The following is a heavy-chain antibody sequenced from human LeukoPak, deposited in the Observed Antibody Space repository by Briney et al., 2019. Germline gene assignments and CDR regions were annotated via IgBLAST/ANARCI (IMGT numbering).Heavy chain of an antibody. V-gene: IGHV3-11*01. CDR1: GFTFSDYY. J-gene: IGHJ3*02. D-gene: IGHD3-9*01. CDR2: ISSSGSTI. Sequence: KPGGSLRLSCAASGFTFSDYYMSWIRQAPGKGLEWVSYISSSGSTIYYADSVKGRFTISRDNAKNSLYLQMNSLRAEDTAVYYCAKDILTGYYRLLVFDAFDIWGRGTMVTVSS. CDR3: AKDILTGYYRLLVFDAFDI.